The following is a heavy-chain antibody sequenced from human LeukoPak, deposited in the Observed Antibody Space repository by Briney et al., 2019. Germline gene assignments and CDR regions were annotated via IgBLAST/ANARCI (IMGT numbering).Heavy chain of an antibody. Sequence: GESLKISCKGSGYSFSSNWIGWVRQMPGKGLEWMGIIYPGDSGTRYIPSFQGQVTISADKSISTAYLQWSSLKASDTAMYYCARRSGWYYFDYWGQGTLVTVSS. J-gene: IGHJ4*02. CDR3: ARRSGWYYFDY. D-gene: IGHD6-19*01. CDR2: IYPGDSGT. V-gene: IGHV5-51*01. CDR1: GYSFSSNW.